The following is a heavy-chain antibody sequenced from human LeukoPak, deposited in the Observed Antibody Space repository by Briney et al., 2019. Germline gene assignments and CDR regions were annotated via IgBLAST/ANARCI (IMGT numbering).Heavy chain of an antibody. D-gene: IGHD1-26*01. CDR3: ARVYGSYSYYFDY. J-gene: IGHJ4*02. V-gene: IGHV4-34*01. Sequence: SETLPLTCAVYGGSFSGYYWSWIRQPPGKGLEWIGEINHSGSTNYNPSLKSRVTISVDTSKNQFSLKLSSVTAADTAVYYCARVYGSYSYYFDYWGQGTLVTVSS. CDR1: GGSFSGYY. CDR2: INHSGST.